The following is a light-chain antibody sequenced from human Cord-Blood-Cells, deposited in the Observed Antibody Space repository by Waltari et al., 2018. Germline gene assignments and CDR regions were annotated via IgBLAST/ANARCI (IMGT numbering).Light chain of an antibody. CDR2: EVS. V-gene: IGLV2-18*02. J-gene: IGLJ3*02. Sequence: QSALTQPHSVSGSPGQSVTISCTGTSSDVGSYNRVSWYQQPPGTAPKLMIYEVSNRPSGVPDRFSGSKSGNTASLTISGLQAEDEADYYCSSYTSSSTWVFGGGTKLTVL. CDR3: SSYTSSSTWV. CDR1: SSDVGSYNR.